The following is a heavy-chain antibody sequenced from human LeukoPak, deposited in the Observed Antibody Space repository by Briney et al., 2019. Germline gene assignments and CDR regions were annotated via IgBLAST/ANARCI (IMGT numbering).Heavy chain of an antibody. CDR1: GFTFSTYA. D-gene: IGHD6-13*01. CDR2: ISGSGGST. Sequence: PGGSLRLSCAASGFTFSTYAMNWVRQAPGKGLEWVSAISGSGGSTCYADSVKGRFTISRDNSKNTLYLQMTSLRAEDTAVYYCASIAALQSYGMDVWGQGTTVTVSS. J-gene: IGHJ6*02. CDR3: ASIAALQSYGMDV. V-gene: IGHV3-23*01.